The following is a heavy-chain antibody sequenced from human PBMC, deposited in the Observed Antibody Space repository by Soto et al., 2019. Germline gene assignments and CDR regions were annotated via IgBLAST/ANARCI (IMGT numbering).Heavy chain of an antibody. J-gene: IGHJ6*02. CDR2: MNTNSDDT. CDR1: GYTFTSYD. V-gene: IGHV1-8*01. CDR3: AREWSAAGHFYGMDA. Sequence: ASVKVSCKTSGYTFTSYDINWVRQAPGQGLEWVGWMNTNSDDTRSAQKFRGRLTLTRDKSMRAVYMKLSNLRPDDTAVYYCAREWSAAGHFYGMDAWGQGTTVTVSS. D-gene: IGHD6-13*01.